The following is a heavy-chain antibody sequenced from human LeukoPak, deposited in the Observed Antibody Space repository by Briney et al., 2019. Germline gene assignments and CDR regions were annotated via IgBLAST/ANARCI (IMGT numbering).Heavy chain of an antibody. Sequence: SETLSLTCAVYGGSFSGYYWSWIRQPPGKGLEWIGEINHSGSTNYNPSLKSRVTISVDTSKNQFSLKLSSVTAADTAVYHCARGLRSSWLLNWFDPWGQGTLVTVSS. J-gene: IGHJ5*02. V-gene: IGHV4-34*01. CDR2: INHSGST. CDR1: GGSFSGYY. CDR3: ARGLRSSWLLNWFDP. D-gene: IGHD6-13*01.